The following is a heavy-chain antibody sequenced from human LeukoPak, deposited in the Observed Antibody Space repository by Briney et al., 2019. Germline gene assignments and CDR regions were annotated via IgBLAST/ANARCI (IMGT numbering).Heavy chain of an antibody. CDR2: IYTSGST. CDR1: GGSISSYY. CDR3: AREKVGSSRTSELANYYYYMDV. V-gene: IGHV4-4*07. Sequence: SETLSLTCAVSGGSISSYYWSWIRQPAGKGLEWIGRIYTSGSTNYNPSLKSRVTMSVDTSKNQFSLKLSSVTAADTAVYYCAREKVGSSRTSELANYYYYMDVWGKGTTVTVSS. D-gene: IGHD1-1*01. J-gene: IGHJ6*03.